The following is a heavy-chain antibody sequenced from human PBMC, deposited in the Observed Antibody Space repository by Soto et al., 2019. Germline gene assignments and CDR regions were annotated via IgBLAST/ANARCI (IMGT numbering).Heavy chain of an antibody. J-gene: IGHJ4*02. V-gene: IGHV1-3*01. CDR2: INAGNGNT. CDR3: ARLGQSVPPYSIDF. Sequence: GASVKVSCKASGYTFTSYGMHWVRQAPGQRLEWMGWINAGNGNTKYAQKFQGRVTMTRDTSTSTAYMELSSLRSDDTAVYYCARLGQSVPPYSIDFWGQGTMVTVSS. CDR1: GYTFTSYG. D-gene: IGHD3-16*01.